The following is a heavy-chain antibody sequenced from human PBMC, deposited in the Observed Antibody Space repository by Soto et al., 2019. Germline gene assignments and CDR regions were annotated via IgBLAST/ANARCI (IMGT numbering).Heavy chain of an antibody. V-gene: IGHV1-69*06. CDR3: VRGENYDISTGKRYYFHGMDV. CDR1: GLIFSSYA. J-gene: IGHJ6*02. Sequence: QVQLVQSGAEVKKPGSSVKVSCKASGLIFSSYAISWVRQAPGQGLGWVGGILPIFGTTNYAQRFKGRVTITAQKSTTTTSLDLSSLRTEDTVVDFCVRGENYDISTGKRYYFHGMDVWDQGTTVTVSS. D-gene: IGHD3-9*01. CDR2: ILPIFGTT.